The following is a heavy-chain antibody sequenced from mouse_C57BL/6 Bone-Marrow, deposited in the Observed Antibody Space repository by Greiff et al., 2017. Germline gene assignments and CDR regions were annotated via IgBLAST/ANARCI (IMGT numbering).Heavy chain of an antibody. J-gene: IGHJ4*01. CDR2: ILPGSGST. CDR3: AIITTVVGYAMDY. CDR1: GYTFTGYW. Sequence: QVQLQQSGAELMKPGASVKLSCKATGYTFTGYWIEWVKQRPGHGLEWIGEILPGSGSTNYNKKFKGKATFTADTSSNTAYMQLSSLTTEDSAIYYCAIITTVVGYAMDYRGQGTSVTVSS. D-gene: IGHD1-1*01. V-gene: IGHV1-9*01.